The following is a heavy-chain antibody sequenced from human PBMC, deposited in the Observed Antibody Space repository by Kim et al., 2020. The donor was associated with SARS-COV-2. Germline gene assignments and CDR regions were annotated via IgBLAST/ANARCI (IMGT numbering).Heavy chain of an antibody. V-gene: IGHV1-3*01. CDR2: INAGNGNT. CDR1: GYTFTSYA. Sequence: ASVKVSCKASGYTFTSYAMHWVRQAPGQRLEWMGWINAGNGNTKYSQKFQGRVTITRDTSASTAYMELSSLRSEDTAVYYCARGNYYDSSGYFGWFDPWGQGTLVTVSS. J-gene: IGHJ5*02. CDR3: ARGNYYDSSGYFGWFDP. D-gene: IGHD3-22*01.